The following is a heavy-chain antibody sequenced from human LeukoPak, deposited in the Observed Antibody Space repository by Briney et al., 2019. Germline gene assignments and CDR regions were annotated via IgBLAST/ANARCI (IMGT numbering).Heavy chain of an antibody. V-gene: IGHV3-23*01. CDR2: ISGSGGST. CDR3: AKDKGTYYATLIDY. CDR1: GFTFSSYA. J-gene: IGHJ4*02. D-gene: IGHD2-2*01. Sequence: GRSLRLSCAASGFTFSSYAMSWVRQAPGKGLEWVSAISGSGGSTYYADSVKGRFTISRDNSKNTLYLQMNSLRAEDTAVYYCAKDKGTYYATLIDYWGQGTLVTVSS.